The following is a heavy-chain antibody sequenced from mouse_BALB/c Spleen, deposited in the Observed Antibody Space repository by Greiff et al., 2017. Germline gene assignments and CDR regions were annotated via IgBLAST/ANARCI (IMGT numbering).Heavy chain of an antibody. Sequence: QVQLQQPGAELVRPGASVKLSCKASGYTFTSYWINWVKQRPGQGLEWIGNIYPSDSYTNYNQKFKDKATLTVDKSSSTAYMQLSSPTSEDSAVYYCTRRLLWLGYFDYWGQGTTLTVSS. J-gene: IGHJ2*01. V-gene: IGHV1-69*02. CDR1: GYTFTSYW. D-gene: IGHD2-9*01. CDR2: IYPSDSYT. CDR3: TRRLLWLGYFDY.